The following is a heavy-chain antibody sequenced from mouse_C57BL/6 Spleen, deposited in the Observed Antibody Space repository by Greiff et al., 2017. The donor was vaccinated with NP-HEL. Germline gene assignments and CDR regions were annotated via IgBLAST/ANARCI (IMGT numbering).Heavy chain of an antibody. CDR1: GYSFTGYY. J-gene: IGHJ3*01. V-gene: IGHV1-42*01. CDR2: INPSTGGT. Sequence: VQLQQSGPELVKPGASVKISCKASGYSFTGYYMNWVKQSPEKSLEWIGEINPSTGGTTYNQKFKAKATLTVDKSSSTAYMQLKSLTSEDSAVYYCARRTGTKAWFAYWGQGTLVTVSA. D-gene: IGHD4-1*01. CDR3: ARRTGTKAWFAY.